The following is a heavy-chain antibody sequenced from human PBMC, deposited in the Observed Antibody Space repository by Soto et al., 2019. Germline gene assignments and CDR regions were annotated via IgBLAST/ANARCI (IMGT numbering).Heavy chain of an antibody. CDR2: IYYSGST. V-gene: IGHV4-31*03. CDR3: ARETTVVRWVLFDY. Sequence: SETLSLTCTVSGGSISSGGYYWSWIRQHPGKGLEWIGYIYYSGSTYYNPSLKSRVTISVDTSKNQFSLKLSSVTAADTAVYYCARETTVVRWVLFDYWGQGALVTVSS. D-gene: IGHD4-17*01. J-gene: IGHJ4*02. CDR1: GGSISSGGYY.